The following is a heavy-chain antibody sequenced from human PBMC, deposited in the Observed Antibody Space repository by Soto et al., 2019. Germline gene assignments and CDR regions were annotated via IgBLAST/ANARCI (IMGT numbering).Heavy chain of an antibody. D-gene: IGHD3-10*01. V-gene: IGHV3-30-3*01. J-gene: IGHJ5*02. Sequence: QVQLVESGGGVVQPGRSLRLSCAASGFTFSSYAMHWVRQAPGKGLEWVAVISYDGSNKYYADSVKGRFTISRDNSKNTLYLQMNSLRAEDTAVYYCARDLTRTLLWFGESQEPHWFDPWGQGTLVTVSS. CDR3: ARDLTRTLLWFGESQEPHWFDP. CDR2: ISYDGSNK. CDR1: GFTFSSYA.